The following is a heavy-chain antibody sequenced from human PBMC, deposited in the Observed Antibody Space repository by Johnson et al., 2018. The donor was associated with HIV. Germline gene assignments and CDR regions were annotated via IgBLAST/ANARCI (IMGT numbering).Heavy chain of an antibody. J-gene: IGHJ3*02. V-gene: IGHV3-20*04. D-gene: IGHD1-26*01. CDR3: AREGGIVAAQGDAFDI. CDR1: GFTFDDYG. Sequence: MQLVESGGGVVRPGGSLRLSCAASGFTFDDYGMSWVRQGSGKGLEWVSGINWNGGTTGYADSVKGRFTISRDNTKNSLYLQMNSLRAEDTALYYCAREGGIVAAQGDAFDIWGQGTMVTVSS. CDR2: INWNGGTT.